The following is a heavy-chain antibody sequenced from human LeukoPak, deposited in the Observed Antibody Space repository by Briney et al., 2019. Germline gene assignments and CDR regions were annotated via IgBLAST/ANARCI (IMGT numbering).Heavy chain of an antibody. CDR1: GGTFSSYA. V-gene: IGHV1-69*13. Sequence: ASVKVSCKASGGTFSSYAISWVRQAPGQGLEWMGGIIPIFGTANYAQKFQGRATITADESTSTAYMELSSLRSEDTAVYYCASLSGYSYGYEGLFDYWGQGTLVTVSS. J-gene: IGHJ4*02. CDR3: ASLSGYSYGYEGLFDY. D-gene: IGHD5-18*01. CDR2: IIPIFGTA.